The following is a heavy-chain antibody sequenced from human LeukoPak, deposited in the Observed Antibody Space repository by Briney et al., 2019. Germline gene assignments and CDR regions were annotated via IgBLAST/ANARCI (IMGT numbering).Heavy chain of an antibody. CDR1: GFLFSNSW. D-gene: IGHD5-12*01. Sequence: GGSLRLSCADSGFLFSNSWMAWVRQAPGRGLEWLANINQDGSAKTCVDSVKGRFTISRDNAKNSLYLQMNSLRAEDTAMYYCARDSGYNAFDYWGQGALVTVSS. J-gene: IGHJ4*02. V-gene: IGHV3-7*05. CDR2: INQDGSAK. CDR3: ARDSGYNAFDY.